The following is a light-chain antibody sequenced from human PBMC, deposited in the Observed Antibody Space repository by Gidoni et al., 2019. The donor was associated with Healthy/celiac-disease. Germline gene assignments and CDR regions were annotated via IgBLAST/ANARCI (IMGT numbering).Light chain of an antibody. CDR1: SSNIGSNT. V-gene: IGLV1-44*01. Sequence: QSVLTQPPSASGTPGQRVTISCSGSSSNIGSNTVNCYQQLPGTAPQLLIYSNKQRPSGVPDRFSGSKSGTSASLAISGLQSEDEADYYCAAWDDSLNGVVFGGGTKLTVL. CDR3: AAWDDSLNGVV. J-gene: IGLJ2*01. CDR2: SNK.